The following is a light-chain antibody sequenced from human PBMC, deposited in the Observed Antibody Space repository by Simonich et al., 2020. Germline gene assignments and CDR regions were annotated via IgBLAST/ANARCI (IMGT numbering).Light chain of an antibody. CDR3: QQYYSTPWT. V-gene: IGKV4-1*01. CDR2: WAS. CDR1: QSVLYSSNNKNY. J-gene: IGKJ1*01. Sequence: DIVMTQSPDSLAVSLGERATINCKSSQSVLYSSNNKNYLAWYQQKPGNPPKLLIYWASTRESGVPYRFSGSGSGTDFTLTISSLQAEDVAVYYCQQYYSTPWTFGQGTKVEIK.